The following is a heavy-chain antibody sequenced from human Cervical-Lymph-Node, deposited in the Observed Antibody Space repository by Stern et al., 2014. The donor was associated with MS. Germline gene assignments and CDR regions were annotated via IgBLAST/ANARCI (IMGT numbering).Heavy chain of an antibody. CDR3: ARGRGGNYRYYFDY. CDR1: GFTFSSYS. CDR2: VSSVGSFV. D-gene: IGHD4-23*01. V-gene: IGHV3-21*01. J-gene: IGHJ4*02. Sequence: MQLVQSGGGLVKPGGSLRLSCAASGFTFSSYSMNWVRQAPGKGLEWVAAVSSVGSFVYYADSLKGRFTISRDNAKNSLYLQMNSLRAEDTAVYYCARGRGGNYRYYFDYWGQGTLVTVSS.